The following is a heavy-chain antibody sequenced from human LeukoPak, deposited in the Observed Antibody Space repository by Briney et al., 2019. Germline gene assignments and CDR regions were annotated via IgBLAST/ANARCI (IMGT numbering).Heavy chain of an antibody. V-gene: IGHV1-69*05. J-gene: IGHJ4*02. CDR1: GGTFSSYA. CDR3: ARFRYCSSTSCYWGSWYASFDY. Sequence: SVKVSCKASGGTFSSYAISWVRQAPGQGLEWMGGIIPIFGTANYAQKLQGRVTMTTDTSTSTAYMELRSLRSDDTAVYYCARFRYCSSTSCYWGSWYASFDYWGQGTLVTVSS. D-gene: IGHD2-2*01. CDR2: IIPIFGTA.